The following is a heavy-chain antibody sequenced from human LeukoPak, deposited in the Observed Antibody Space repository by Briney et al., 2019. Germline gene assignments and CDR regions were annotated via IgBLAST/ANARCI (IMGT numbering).Heavy chain of an antibody. V-gene: IGHV3-23*01. CDR2: ITGSGGTT. CDR1: GFTFSNYA. D-gene: IGHD6-19*01. J-gene: IGHJ4*02. CDR3: ATAGGSSGSYPLIY. Sequence: GGSPRLSCAASGFTFSNYAMNWVRQAPGKGLERVSVITGSGGTTFYADSVKGRFTISRDNSKNTVFLQMNSLRAEDTAVYYCATAGGSSGSYPLIYWGQGILVTVSS.